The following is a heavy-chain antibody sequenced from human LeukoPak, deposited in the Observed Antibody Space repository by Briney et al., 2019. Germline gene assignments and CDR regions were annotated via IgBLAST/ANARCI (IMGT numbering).Heavy chain of an antibody. Sequence: SETLSLTCTVSGGSISRYYWSWIRQPAGKGLEWIGGSTNQNPSLKSRIAISVDTSKNQFSLKLSSVTAADTAVYYCARHDYGYYIRLWGQGTLVTVSS. D-gene: IGHD3-22*01. J-gene: IGHJ4*02. CDR3: ARHDYGYYIRL. V-gene: IGHV4-4*07. CDR2: ST. CDR1: GGSISRYY.